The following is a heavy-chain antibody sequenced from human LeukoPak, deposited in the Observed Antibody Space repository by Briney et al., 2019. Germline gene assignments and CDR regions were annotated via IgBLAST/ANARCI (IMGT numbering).Heavy chain of an antibody. Sequence: PSETLSLTCTVSGGSISSYYWSWIRQPPRKGLEWIGYIYYSGSTNYNPSLKSRVTISVDTSKNQFSLKLSSVTAADTAVYYCAREGHGDYLNNYFDYWGQGTLVTVSS. D-gene: IGHD4-17*01. J-gene: IGHJ4*02. V-gene: IGHV4-59*01. CDR2: IYYSGST. CDR3: AREGHGDYLNNYFDY. CDR1: GGSISSYY.